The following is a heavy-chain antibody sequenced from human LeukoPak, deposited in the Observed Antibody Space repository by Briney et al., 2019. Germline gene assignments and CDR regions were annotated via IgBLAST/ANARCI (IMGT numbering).Heavy chain of an antibody. V-gene: IGHV4-59*01. CDR2: IYYIGST. D-gene: IGHD1-26*01. Sequence: SETLSLTCAVYGGSFSGYYWSWIRQPPGKGLEWIGYIYYIGSTNYNPSLKSRVTISLDTSNKQFSLKLSFVTAADTAVYYCARAKVGATTCFDYWGQGTPVTVSS. CDR3: ARAKVGATTCFDY. J-gene: IGHJ4*02. CDR1: GGSFSGYY.